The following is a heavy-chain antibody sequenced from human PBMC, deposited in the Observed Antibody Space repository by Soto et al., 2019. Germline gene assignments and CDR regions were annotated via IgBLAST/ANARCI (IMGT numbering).Heavy chain of an antibody. CDR2: ISSGGDNT. D-gene: IGHD6-19*01. J-gene: IGHJ6*02. V-gene: IGHV3-23*01. CDR3: AKDFDSYSSGRYGMDV. CDR1: VFTFSSHA. Sequence: GGSLRLSCAASVFTFSSHAISCCRHSPWKGLEWVSTISSGGDNTYSADSVKGRFTISRDNSKNTLYLQMNSLRAEDTAVYYCAKDFDSYSSGRYGMDVWGQGTTVTVSS.